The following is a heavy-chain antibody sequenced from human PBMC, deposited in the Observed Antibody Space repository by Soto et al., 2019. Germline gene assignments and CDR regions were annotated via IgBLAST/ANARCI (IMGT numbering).Heavy chain of an antibody. V-gene: IGHV2-26*01. Sequence: QVTLKESGPVLVKPTETLTLTCTVSGFSLSNARMGVSWIRQPPGKALEWLAHIFSNDEKSYSTSLKSRLTNYKDTAKRLVVLTMTDMDPVDAATYCCARPFRLYSSSWSDNWHFALWGRGTLVSVSS. D-gene: IGHD6-13*01. CDR3: ARPFRLYSSSWSDNWHFAL. CDR2: IFSNDEK. J-gene: IGHJ2*01. CDR1: GFSLSNARMG.